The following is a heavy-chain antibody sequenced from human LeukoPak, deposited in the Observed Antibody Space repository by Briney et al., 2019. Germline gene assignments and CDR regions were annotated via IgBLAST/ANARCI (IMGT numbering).Heavy chain of an antibody. CDR3: AKSVDSIVTLFDY. V-gene: IGHV4-31*03. Sequence: SETLSLTCTVSGGSISSGGYYWSWIRQHPGKGLEWIGYIYYSGSTYYNPSLKSRVTISVDTSKNQFSLKLSSVTAADTAVYYCAKSVDSIVTLFDYWGQGTLVAVSS. CDR1: GGSISSGGYY. CDR2: IYYSGST. J-gene: IGHJ4*02. D-gene: IGHD2-21*01.